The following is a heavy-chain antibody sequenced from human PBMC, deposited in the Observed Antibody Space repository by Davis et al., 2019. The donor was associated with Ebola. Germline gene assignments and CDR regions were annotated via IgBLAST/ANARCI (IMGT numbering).Heavy chain of an antibody. J-gene: IGHJ4*02. CDR3: AKALVLYYHY. V-gene: IGHV3-53*01. CDR2: IYSGGDS. CDR1: GFSVSSPY. Sequence: PGGSLRLSCAASGFSVSSPYMTWVRQAPGKGLEWLAVIYSGGDSYYADSVKGRFTISRDNSKNTLYLQMNSLRAEDTAVYYCAKALVLYYHYWGQGTLVTVSS. D-gene: IGHD2-8*01.